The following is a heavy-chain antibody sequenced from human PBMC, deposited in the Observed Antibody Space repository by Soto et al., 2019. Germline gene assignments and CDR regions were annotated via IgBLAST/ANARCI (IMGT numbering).Heavy chain of an antibody. CDR1: GFTFSNYA. J-gene: IGHJ4*02. Sequence: EVQLLESGGGLVQPGGSLRLSCAASGFTFSNYAMSWVRQAPGKGLEWVSSISKSGGGTSYADSVKGRFTISRDNSKNTLYLQMNSLKAEDTAVYSCAKTSSLFDYWGQGTLVTVSS. V-gene: IGHV3-23*01. D-gene: IGHD6-13*01. CDR2: ISKSGGGT. CDR3: AKTSSLFDY.